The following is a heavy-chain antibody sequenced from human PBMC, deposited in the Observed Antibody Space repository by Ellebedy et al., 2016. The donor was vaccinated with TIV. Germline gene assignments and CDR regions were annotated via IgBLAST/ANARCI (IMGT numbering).Heavy chain of an antibody. D-gene: IGHD3-22*01. J-gene: IGHJ2*01. CDR2: IIPMFGTA. Sequence: AASVKVSCKASGGTFSNNGISWARQAPGQGLEWMGGIIPMFGTANYAQKFQGRVTITADESTSTASMELSSLRSEDTAVYYCARDYESSGFYNWYFALWGRGTLVTVSS. CDR1: GGTFSNNG. V-gene: IGHV1-69*13. CDR3: ARDYESSGFYNWYFAL.